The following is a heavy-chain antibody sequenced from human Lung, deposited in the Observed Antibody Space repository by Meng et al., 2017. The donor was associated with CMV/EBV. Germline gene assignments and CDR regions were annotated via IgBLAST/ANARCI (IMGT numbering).Heavy chain of an antibody. V-gene: IGHV3-30*02. J-gene: IGHJ4*02. CDR3: ASRYCSSTSCYNYFDY. CDR2: IRYDGSNK. CDR1: GFTFSSYG. D-gene: IGHD2-2*02. Sequence: GESLKISCAASGFTFSSYGMHWVRQAPGKGLEWVAFIRYDGSNKYYADSVKGRFTISRDNSKNTLYLQMNSLRAEDTAVYYCASRYCSSTSCYNYFDYWGQGXLVTVSS.